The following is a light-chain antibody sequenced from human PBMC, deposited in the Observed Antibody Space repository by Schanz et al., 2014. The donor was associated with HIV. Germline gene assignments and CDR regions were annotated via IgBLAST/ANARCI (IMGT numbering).Light chain of an antibody. CDR2: DTN. Sequence: EIVLTQSPATLSLSPGERATLSCRTSQSVSSYLAWYQQKPGQAPRLLMYDTNTRATGIPARISGSGSGTEFTLTISSLQSEDFALYYCQQYGSSRTFGQGTKVEIK. J-gene: IGKJ1*01. V-gene: IGKV3-15*01. CDR3: QQYGSSRT. CDR1: QSVSSY.